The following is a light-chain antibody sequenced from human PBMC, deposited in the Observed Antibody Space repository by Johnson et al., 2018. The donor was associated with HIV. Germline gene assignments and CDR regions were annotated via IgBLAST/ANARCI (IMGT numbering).Light chain of an antibody. V-gene: IGLV1-51*02. J-gene: IGLJ1*01. CDR3: GTWDSSLSAGV. CDR1: SSNIGNNY. CDR2: ENN. Sequence: QSVLTQPPSVSAAPGQKVTISCCGSSSNIGNNYVSWYQQLPGTAPKLLIYENNKRPSGIPDRFSGSKSGTSATLGITGLQTGDEADYYCGTWDSSLSAGVFGTGTTVTVL.